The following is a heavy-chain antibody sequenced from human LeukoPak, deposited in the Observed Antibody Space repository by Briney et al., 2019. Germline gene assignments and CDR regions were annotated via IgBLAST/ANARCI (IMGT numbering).Heavy chain of an antibody. D-gene: IGHD3-22*01. Sequence: PSETLFLTCTVSGGSISSYYWSWIRQPPGKGLEWIGYIYTSGSTNYNPSLKSRVTISVDTSKNQFSLKLSSVTAADTAVYYCAGSIVVVITDGAFDIWGQGTMVTVSS. CDR3: AGSIVVVITDGAFDI. J-gene: IGHJ3*02. CDR1: GGSISSYY. V-gene: IGHV4-4*09. CDR2: IYTSGST.